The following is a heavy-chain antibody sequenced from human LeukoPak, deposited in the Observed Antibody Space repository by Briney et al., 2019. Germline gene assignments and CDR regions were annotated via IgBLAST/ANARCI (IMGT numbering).Heavy chain of an antibody. CDR2: VSGSGGST. CDR1: GFTFSNYA. CDR3: ARTGVDGGYRFDY. Sequence: GGSLRLSCEASGFTFSNYAMTWVRQAPGKGLEWVSGVSGSGGSTYYADSVRGRFTISRDNFQNMMYLQMNSLRAEDTAIYYCARTGVDGGYRFDYWGQGTLVTVSS. V-gene: IGHV3-23*01. D-gene: IGHD1-26*01. J-gene: IGHJ4*02.